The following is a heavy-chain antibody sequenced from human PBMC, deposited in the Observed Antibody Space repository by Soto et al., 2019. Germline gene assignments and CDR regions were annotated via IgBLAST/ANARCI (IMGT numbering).Heavy chain of an antibody. D-gene: IGHD2-15*01. CDR3: AKDHGGGNFFLYFDL. J-gene: IGHJ4*02. CDR2: ISYEGSRI. V-gene: IGHV3-30*18. CDR1: GFSFRNYV. Sequence: PGGSLRLSCAASGFSFRNYVMHWVRQAPGKGLEWVAVISYEGSRISYAASVKGRFTISRDNSKNAVFLQMNRLTPDDTAVYSCAKDHGGGNFFLYFDLWGQGSLITVSS.